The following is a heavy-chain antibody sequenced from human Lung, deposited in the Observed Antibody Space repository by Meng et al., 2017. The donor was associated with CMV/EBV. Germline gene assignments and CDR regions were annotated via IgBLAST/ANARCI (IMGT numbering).Heavy chain of an antibody. Sequence: SXXVSXXTSGGTFSPANSWVRQAPGQGLEWMGGFIPIFGKANYAQNFQGRVTISTDVSTSTTYMELSSLRSEDTAVYYCAALHCSRTRRYVPSSVDVWGQGTTVTVSS. V-gene: IGHV1-69*05. CDR1: GGTFSPA. D-gene: IGHD2-2*01. CDR2: FIPIFGKA. J-gene: IGHJ6*02. CDR3: AALHCSRTRRYVPSSVDV.